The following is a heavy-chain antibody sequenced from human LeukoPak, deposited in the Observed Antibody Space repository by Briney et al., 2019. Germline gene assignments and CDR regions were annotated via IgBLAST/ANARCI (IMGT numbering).Heavy chain of an antibody. CDR3: ARILSYSSGWWPFDP. D-gene: IGHD6-19*01. CDR2: ISISGFAI. CDR1: GFSFSSFE. J-gene: IGHJ5*02. V-gene: IGHV3-48*03. Sequence: GGSLRLSCVASGFSFSSFEMNWVRQAPGEGLGWGSYISISGFAIYYADSVKGRFTSSRDNAENSLYLQMNSLRAEDTAVYYCARILSYSSGWWPFDPWGQGTLVTVS.